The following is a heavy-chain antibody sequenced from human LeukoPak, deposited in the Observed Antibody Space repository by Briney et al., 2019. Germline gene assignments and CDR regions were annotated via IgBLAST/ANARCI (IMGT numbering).Heavy chain of an antibody. CDR1: GFTFSSYA. V-gene: IGHV3-23*01. Sequence: PGGSLRLSCAASGFTFSSYAISWVRQAPGKGLEWVSAISGSGGSTYYADSVKGRFTISRDNSKNTLYLQMNSLRAEDTAVYYCAKARSNWGGYFDYWGQGTLVTVSS. J-gene: IGHJ4*02. CDR2: ISGSGGST. D-gene: IGHD7-27*01. CDR3: AKARSNWGGYFDY.